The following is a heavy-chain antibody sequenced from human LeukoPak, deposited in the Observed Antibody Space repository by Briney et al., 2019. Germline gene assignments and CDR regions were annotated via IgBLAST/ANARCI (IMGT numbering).Heavy chain of an antibody. CDR1: GFTFSAPA. Sequence: GGSLRLSCAASGFTFSAPAMHWVRQASGKGLEWVGRIRSKANTYATAYGASVKGRFTISRDDSKNMAYLQMNSLKTEDTAVYFCTSHDYGDYITFDIWGQGTMVTVSS. CDR2: IRSKANTYAT. J-gene: IGHJ3*02. D-gene: IGHD4-17*01. V-gene: IGHV3-73*01. CDR3: TSHDYGDYITFDI.